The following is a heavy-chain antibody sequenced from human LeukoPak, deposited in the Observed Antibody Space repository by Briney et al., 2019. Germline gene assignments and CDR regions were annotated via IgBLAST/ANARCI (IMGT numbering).Heavy chain of an antibody. V-gene: IGHV4-39*07. J-gene: IGHJ4*02. D-gene: IGHD1-1*01. CDR3: ARRYNWNDRWD. Sequence: PSETLSLTCTVSGGSISNTNYYWGWIRQPPGKGLEWIGSIYYSGSTYYNPSLKSRLTISLDTSKNQFSLRLSSVTAADTAFYYCARRYNWNDRWDWGQGTLVTVSP. CDR2: IYYSGST. CDR1: GGSISNTNYY.